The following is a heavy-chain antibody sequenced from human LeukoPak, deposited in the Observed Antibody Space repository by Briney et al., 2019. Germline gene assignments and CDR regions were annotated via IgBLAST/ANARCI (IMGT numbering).Heavy chain of an antibody. CDR1: GGSISSSNYY. CDR2: FYYSGST. Sequence: SETLSLTCTVSGGSISSSNYYWGWIRQPPGKGLEWIGNFYYSGSTYCNPSLKSRVTISVDTSKNQFSLKLSSVTAADTAVYYCARQDCSGGGCYSGSYYFDYWGQGTLVTVSS. CDR3: ARQDCSGGGCYSGSYYFDY. D-gene: IGHD2-15*01. J-gene: IGHJ4*02. V-gene: IGHV4-39*01.